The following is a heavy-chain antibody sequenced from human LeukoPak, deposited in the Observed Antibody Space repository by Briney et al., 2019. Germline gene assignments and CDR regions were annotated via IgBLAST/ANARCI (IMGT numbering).Heavy chain of an antibody. J-gene: IGHJ4*02. Sequence: SGGSLRLSCSASGFTFSSYAMYWVRQAPGKGLEHVSAISSNGGSTYYADPVKGRFTISRDNSKNTLYLQMSSLRAEDTAVYYCVKGDYDILTGYYGLDYWGQGTLVTVSS. CDR2: ISSNGGST. CDR1: GFTFSSYA. V-gene: IGHV3-64D*06. CDR3: VKGDYDILTGYYGLDY. D-gene: IGHD3-9*01.